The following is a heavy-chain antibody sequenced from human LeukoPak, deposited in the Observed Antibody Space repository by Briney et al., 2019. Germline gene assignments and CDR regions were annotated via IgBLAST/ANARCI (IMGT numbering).Heavy chain of an antibody. J-gene: IGHJ3*02. CDR2: IYYSGST. Sequence: SETLSLTCTVSGGSISSYYWSWIRQPPGKGLEWIGYIYYSGSTNYNPSLKSRVTISVDTSKNQFSLKLSSVTAADTAVYYCARASGSYYDAFDIWGQGTMVTVSS. CDR1: GGSISSYY. D-gene: IGHD1-26*01. CDR3: ARASGSYYDAFDI. V-gene: IGHV4-59*01.